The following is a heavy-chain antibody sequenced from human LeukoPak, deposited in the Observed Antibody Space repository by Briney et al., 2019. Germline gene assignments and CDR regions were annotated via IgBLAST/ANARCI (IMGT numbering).Heavy chain of an antibody. V-gene: IGHV4-39*01. CDR1: GGSISSSSYY. D-gene: IGHD1-26*01. CDR2: IYYSGST. Sequence: SETLSLTCTVSGGSISSSSYYWGWIRQPPGKGLEWIGSIYYSGSTYYNPSLKSRVTISVDTSKNQFSLKLSSVTAADTAVYYCARQWEPDYFDYWGQGTLVTVSS. J-gene: IGHJ4*02. CDR3: ARQWEPDYFDY.